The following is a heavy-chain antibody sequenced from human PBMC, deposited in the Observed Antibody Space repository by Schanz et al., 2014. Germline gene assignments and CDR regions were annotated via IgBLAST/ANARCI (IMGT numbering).Heavy chain of an antibody. Sequence: EVQLVDSGGGLVQPGGSLRLSCAASGFTFSTSTMHWVRQAPGKGLEYVSSISSKGDMTFYGNSVKGRFTISRDNSKNALYLQLGSLSAEDTAMYFCARDNRYYLFDYWGQGALVTVSS. D-gene: IGHD3-16*02. CDR3: ARDNRYYLFDY. CDR1: GFTFSTST. CDR2: ISSKGDMT. V-gene: IGHV3-64*01. J-gene: IGHJ4*02.